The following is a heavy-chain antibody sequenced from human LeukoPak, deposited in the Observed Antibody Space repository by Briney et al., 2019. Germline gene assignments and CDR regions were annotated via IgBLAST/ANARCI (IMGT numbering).Heavy chain of an antibody. CDR2: ISSSSTYI. CDR1: GFTFSSYS. Sequence: GGSLRLSCAASGFTFSSYSMNWVRQAPGKGLEWVSSISSSSTYIDYADSVKGRFTISRDNAKNSLYLQMNSLRADDTAVYYCARGLRVEMPTTDPSYFDYWGQGTLVTVSS. CDR3: ARGLRVEMPTTDPSYFDY. V-gene: IGHV3-21*01. D-gene: IGHD5-24*01. J-gene: IGHJ4*02.